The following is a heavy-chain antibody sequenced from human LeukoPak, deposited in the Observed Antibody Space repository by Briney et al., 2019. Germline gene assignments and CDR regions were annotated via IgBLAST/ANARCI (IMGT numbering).Heavy chain of an antibody. CDR2: ISWNGGSI. Sequence: FLRLSFAASGLTFDDYAMHWVGQAPGKGLEWVSGISWNGGSIGYADSVKGRFTISRDNAKNSLYLQMNSLRAEDTALYYCAKDLDSSLSLFDYWGQGTLVTVSS. D-gene: IGHD6-13*01. V-gene: IGHV3-9*01. CDR1: GLTFDDYA. CDR3: AKDLDSSLSLFDY. J-gene: IGHJ4*02.